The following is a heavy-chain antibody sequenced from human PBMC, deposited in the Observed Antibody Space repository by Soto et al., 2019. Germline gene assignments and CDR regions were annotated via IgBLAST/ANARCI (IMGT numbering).Heavy chain of an antibody. CDR2: INSDGSTT. CDR1: GFTFSRYW. CDR3: ARSSGWYVG. J-gene: IGHJ4*02. D-gene: IGHD6-19*01. V-gene: IGHV3-74*01. Sequence: EVQLVKSGGGLVQPGGSLRLSCAASGFTFSRYWMPWVRQAPGKGLVWVSRINSDGSTTNYADSVKGRFTISRDNAKNTLFLQMNSLRAEDTGVYYCARSSGWYVGWGQGTLVTVSS.